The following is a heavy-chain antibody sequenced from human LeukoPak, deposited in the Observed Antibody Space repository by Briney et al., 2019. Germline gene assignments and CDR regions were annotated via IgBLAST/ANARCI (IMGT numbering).Heavy chain of an antibody. CDR3: AKDSLPRDLNWNYFDY. Sequence: GGSLRLSCAASGFTFSSYAMHWVRQAPGKGLEWVAVISYDGSNKYYADSVKGRFTISRDNSKNTLYLQMNSLRAEDTAVYYCAKDSLPRDLNWNYFDYWGQGTLVTVSS. CDR2: ISYDGSNK. CDR1: GFTFSSYA. J-gene: IGHJ4*02. D-gene: IGHD1-20*01. V-gene: IGHV3-30-3*01.